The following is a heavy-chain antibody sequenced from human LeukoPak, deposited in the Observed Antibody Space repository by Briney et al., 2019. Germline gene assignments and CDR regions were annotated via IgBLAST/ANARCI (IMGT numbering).Heavy chain of an antibody. V-gene: IGHV1-18*01. CDR1: GYTFTSYG. CDR3: ARVGHYYDSSGYYYTYFDY. D-gene: IGHD3-22*01. Sequence: ASVKVSCKASGYTFTSYGISWVRQAPGQGLEWMGWISAYNGNTNYAQKLQGRVTMTTDTSTSTAYMELRSLRSDDTAVYYCARVGHYYDSSGYYYTYFDYWGQGTLVTVSS. CDR2: ISAYNGNT. J-gene: IGHJ4*02.